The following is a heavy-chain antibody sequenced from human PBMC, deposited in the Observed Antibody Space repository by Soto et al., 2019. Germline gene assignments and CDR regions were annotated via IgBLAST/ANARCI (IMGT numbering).Heavy chain of an antibody. D-gene: IGHD6-6*01. J-gene: IGHJ5*02. CDR1: GGTFSSYA. CDR3: ARDTDSSSKWFDP. Sequence: QVQLVQSGAAVKKPGSSVKVSCKASGGTFSSYAISWVRQAPGQGREWMGGIIPIFGTANYAQTFQGRVTITADESTSTAYMELSSLRSEDTAVYYCARDTDSSSKWFDPWGQGTLVTVSS. V-gene: IGHV1-69*01. CDR2: IIPIFGTA.